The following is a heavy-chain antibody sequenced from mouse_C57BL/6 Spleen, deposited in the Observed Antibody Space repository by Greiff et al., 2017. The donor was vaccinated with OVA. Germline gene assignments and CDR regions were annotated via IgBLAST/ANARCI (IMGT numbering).Heavy chain of an antibody. D-gene: IGHD1-1*01. V-gene: IGHV1-55*01. J-gene: IGHJ4*01. CDR2: IYPGSGST. Sequence: QVQLQQPGAELVKPGASVKMSCTASGYTFTSYWITWVKQRPGQGLEWIGDIYPGSGSTNYNEKFKSKATLTVDTSSSTAYMQISSLTSEESAVYYCSIDYGSGAMDYWGQGTSDTVSS. CDR1: GYTFTSYW. CDR3: SIDYGSGAMDY.